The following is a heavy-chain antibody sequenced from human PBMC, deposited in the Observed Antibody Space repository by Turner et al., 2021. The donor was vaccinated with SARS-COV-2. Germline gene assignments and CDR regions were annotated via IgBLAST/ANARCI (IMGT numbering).Heavy chain of an antibody. Sequence: QLQLQESGPGLGKSSETLSLTCTVSGGSISSNYYWGWIRQPPGKRLEWIGSIYYSGTTYYNPSLRSRVTISVDTSKNQFSLKMSSVTAAETAVYYCASQASSFWYYYFDSWGQGTLVTVSS. D-gene: IGHD6-13*01. CDR3: ASQASSFWYYYFDS. V-gene: IGHV4-39*01. J-gene: IGHJ4*02. CDR1: GGSISSNYY. CDR2: IYYSGTT.